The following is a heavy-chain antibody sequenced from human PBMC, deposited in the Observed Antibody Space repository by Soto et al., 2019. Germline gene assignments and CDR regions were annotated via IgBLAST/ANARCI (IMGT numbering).Heavy chain of an antibody. V-gene: IGHV3-23*01. D-gene: IGHD2-2*01. CDR1: GYNFNSYV. J-gene: IGHJ5*02. CDR2: ISGSGGTT. Sequence: EVQLLESGGGLVQPGGSLRLSCAVSGYNFNSYVMSWVRQAPGKGLEWVSGISGSGGTTYYADSVKGRFTISRDNVKNTLFLLMNNLRVEDTAVYYCAKALGVVPPARASYHWGQGTLVTVSS. CDR3: AKALGVVPPARASYH.